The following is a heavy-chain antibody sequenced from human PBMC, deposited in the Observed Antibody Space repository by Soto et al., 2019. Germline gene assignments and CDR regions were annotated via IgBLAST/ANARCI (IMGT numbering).Heavy chain of an antibody. CDR2: IKSKTDGGTT. D-gene: IGHD1-26*01. CDR3: TSGEWEMYYYYYGMDV. Sequence: PGGSLRLSCAASGFTFSNAWMSWVRQAPGKGLEWVGRIKSKTDGGTTDYAAPVKGRFTISRDDSKNTLYLQMNSLKTEDTAVYYCTSGEWEMYYYYYGMDVRGQGTTVTVS. CDR1: GFTFSNAW. J-gene: IGHJ6*02. V-gene: IGHV3-15*01.